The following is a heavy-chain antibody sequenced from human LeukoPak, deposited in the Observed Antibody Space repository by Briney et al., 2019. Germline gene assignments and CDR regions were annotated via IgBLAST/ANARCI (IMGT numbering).Heavy chain of an antibody. CDR2: ITYSGST. CDR3: ARSMDV. CDR1: GGSISSGGHY. V-gene: IGHV4-39*01. J-gene: IGHJ6*02. Sequence: KSSETLSLTCIVSGGSISSGGHYWGWIRQPPGKSLEWIGSITYSGSTYYNQSLKSRVTISGDTSKNQFSLKLTSVTAADTAVYYCARSMDVWGQGTTVTVSS.